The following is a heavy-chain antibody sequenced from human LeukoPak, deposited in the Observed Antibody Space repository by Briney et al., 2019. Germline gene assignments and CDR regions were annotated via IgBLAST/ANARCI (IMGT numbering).Heavy chain of an antibody. CDR1: GFTFSSYW. J-gene: IGHJ4*02. CDR3: ARGQPQYYFDY. Sequence: GGSLRLSCAASGFTFSSYWMSWVRQAPGKGLEWVANINKDGGEKYYVDSVKGRFTISRDNAKNSLYLQMNSLRADDTAVYYCARGQPQYYFDYWGQGTLVTVSS. CDR2: INKDGGEK. V-gene: IGHV3-7*03.